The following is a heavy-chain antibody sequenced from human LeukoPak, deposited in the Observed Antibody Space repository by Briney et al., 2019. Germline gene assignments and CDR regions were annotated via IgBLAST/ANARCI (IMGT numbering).Heavy chain of an antibody. D-gene: IGHD5-12*01. CDR2: IWYDGSNK. J-gene: IGHJ4*02. V-gene: IGHV3-33*01. Sequence: GGSLRLSCAASGFTFSSYGMPWVRQAPGKGLEWVAVIWYDGSNKYYADSVKGRFTISRDNSKNTLYLQMNSLRAEDTAVYYCARGGVATIHVIDYWGQGTLVTVSS. CDR3: ARGGVATIHVIDY. CDR1: GFTFSSYG.